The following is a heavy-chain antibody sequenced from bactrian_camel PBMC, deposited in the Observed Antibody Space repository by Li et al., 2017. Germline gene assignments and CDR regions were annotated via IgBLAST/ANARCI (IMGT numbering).Heavy chain of an antibody. D-gene: IGHD7*01. CDR3: ATGYRVAHFY. Sequence: VQLVESGGGSVQAGGSLRLSCVSSGGPYAGHCMGWFRQAPGKKREVIATIFTGGPAVYYADSVKGRFTISRDNAKNTLYLQLNSLKTEDSAVYYCATGYRVAHFYWGQGTQVTVS. CDR1: GGPYAGHC. CDR2: IFTGGPAV. J-gene: IGHJ4*01. V-gene: IGHV3S1*01.